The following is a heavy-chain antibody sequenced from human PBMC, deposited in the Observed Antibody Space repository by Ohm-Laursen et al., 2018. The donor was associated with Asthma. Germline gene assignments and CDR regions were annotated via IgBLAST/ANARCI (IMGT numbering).Heavy chain of an antibody. D-gene: IGHD3-22*01. CDR1: GGSISSSNYY. Sequence: TLSLTCTVSGGSISSSNYYWGWVRQPPGKGLEWIGSRSYSGHAYSTPSYKSRATISVDSSKNQYSLSLSSVTAADTAVYFCARRNRDRSGYYYVDYWGQGTLVTVSS. CDR2: RSYSGHA. V-gene: IGHV4-39*01. CDR3: ARRNRDRSGYYYVDY. J-gene: IGHJ4*02.